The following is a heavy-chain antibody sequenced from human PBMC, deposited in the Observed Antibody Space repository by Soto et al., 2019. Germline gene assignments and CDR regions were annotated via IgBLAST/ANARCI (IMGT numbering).Heavy chain of an antibody. CDR1: GYSFTSYW. V-gene: IGHV5-51*01. CDR2: IYPGDSDT. Sequence: EVQLVQSGAEVKKPGESLKISCKGSGYSFTSYWIGWVRQMPGKGLECMGIIYPGDSDTRYSPSFQGQVTISADKSISTAYLQLSSLQASDTAMYYCARTAAAGKYYYGMDVWGQGTTVTVSS. CDR3: ARTAAAGKYYYGMDV. D-gene: IGHD6-13*01. J-gene: IGHJ6*02.